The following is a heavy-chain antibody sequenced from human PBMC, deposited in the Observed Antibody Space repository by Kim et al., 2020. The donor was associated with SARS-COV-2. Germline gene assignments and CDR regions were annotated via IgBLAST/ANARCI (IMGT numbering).Heavy chain of an antibody. Sequence: ASVKVSCKASGGSFNDYSISWVRQAPGQGLEWVGGILPIFGTTYYAQKFQGRVTITADEPTTTAYMELNRLESEDTAVYYCARDLPAEAIGANWFNPWGQGTLVTVSS. J-gene: IGHJ5*02. CDR3: ARDLPAEAIGANWFNP. V-gene: IGHV1-69*13. CDR1: GGSFNDYS. CDR2: ILPIFGTT.